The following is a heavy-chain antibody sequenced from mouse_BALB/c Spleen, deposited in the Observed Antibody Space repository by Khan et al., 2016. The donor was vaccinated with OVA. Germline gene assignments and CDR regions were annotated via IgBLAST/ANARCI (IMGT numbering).Heavy chain of an antibody. CDR1: GYAFSSYW. V-gene: IGHV1-80*01. CDR2: IYPGDGDT. J-gene: IGHJ1*01. D-gene: IGHD1-1*01. CDR3: ARAYGYWFFDV. Sequence: VQLQESGAELVRPGSSVTISCKASGYAFSSYWMNWVKQRPGQGLEWIGQIYPGDGDTNDNGKFEGKATLTADKSSSTAYLKLSSLTSEDSAVYFCARAYGYWFFDVGGAGTTVTVSS.